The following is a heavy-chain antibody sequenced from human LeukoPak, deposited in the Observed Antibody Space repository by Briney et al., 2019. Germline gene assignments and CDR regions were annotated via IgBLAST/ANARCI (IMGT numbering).Heavy chain of an antibody. CDR3: AKGNWGSPFDS. D-gene: IGHD7-27*01. V-gene: IGHV3-9*01. CDR2: ISWNSGTI. CDR1: GFTFGAYS. Sequence: GGSLRLSCAASGFTFGAYSMHWVRQVPGKDLEWVSGISWNSGTIDYVDSVGGRFTISRDNAKSSLYLQMNSLRADDTALYYCAKGNWGSPFDSWGQGTLVAVSS. J-gene: IGHJ4*02.